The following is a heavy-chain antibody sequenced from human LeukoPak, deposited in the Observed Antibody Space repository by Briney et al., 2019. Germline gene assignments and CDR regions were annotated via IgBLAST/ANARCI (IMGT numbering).Heavy chain of an antibody. CDR3: ARVLGDYYDSSGYYLDY. V-gene: IGHV3-21*01. CDR2: ISSSSSYI. J-gene: IGHJ4*02. D-gene: IGHD3-22*01. Sequence: GGSLRLSCAASGFTFSSYCMNWVRQAPGKGLEWVSSISSSSSYIYYADSVKGRFTISRDNAKNSLYLQMNSLRAEDTAVYYCARVLGDYYDSSGYYLDYWGQGTLVTVSS. CDR1: GFTFSSYC.